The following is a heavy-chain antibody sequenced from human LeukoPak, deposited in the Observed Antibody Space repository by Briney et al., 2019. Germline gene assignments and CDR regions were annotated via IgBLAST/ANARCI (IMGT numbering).Heavy chain of an antibody. CDR2: TYYRSKWYN. CDR3: AKLGDSST. J-gene: IGHJ5*02. V-gene: IGHV6-1*01. D-gene: IGHD6-19*01. CDR1: GDSVSSNSAA. Sequence: SQTLSLTCAISGDSVSSNSAAWSWIRQSPSRGLEWLGRTYYRSKWYNDYALSVKSRIIINPDTSKNQFSLRLNSVTPEDTAVYYCAKLGDSSTWGQGTLVTVSS.